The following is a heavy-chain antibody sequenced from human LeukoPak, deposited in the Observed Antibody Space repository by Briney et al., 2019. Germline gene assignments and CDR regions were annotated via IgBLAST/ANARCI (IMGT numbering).Heavy chain of an antibody. CDR3: ATTPGAYYYYHMDV. V-gene: IGHV3-23*01. CDR1: GFTFSTHV. Sequence: GGSLRLSCAASGFTFSTHVMTLVRQAPGKRLEWVSAILGSGGGTYYTDSVKGRFTISRDNSKNTLYLQMNSLSAEDTAVYYCATTPGAYYYYHMDVWGQGTRVTVSS. D-gene: IGHD3-10*01. CDR2: ILGSGGGT. J-gene: IGHJ6*02.